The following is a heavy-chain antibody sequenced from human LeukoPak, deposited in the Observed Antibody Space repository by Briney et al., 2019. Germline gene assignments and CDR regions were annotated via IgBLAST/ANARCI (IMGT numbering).Heavy chain of an antibody. D-gene: IGHD2-8*01. Sequence: ASVKVSCKASGYMFTAPYIHWMRQAPGQGLEGMGWINPNSGGTRYAQTFQGRITVTRDTSTSTAYRELRGLRDDDTAVYYCARVGYCTKGVCMNYDYWGQGTLVTVSS. CDR3: ARVGYCTKGVCMNYDY. J-gene: IGHJ4*02. CDR1: GYMFTAPY. V-gene: IGHV1-2*02. CDR2: INPNSGGT.